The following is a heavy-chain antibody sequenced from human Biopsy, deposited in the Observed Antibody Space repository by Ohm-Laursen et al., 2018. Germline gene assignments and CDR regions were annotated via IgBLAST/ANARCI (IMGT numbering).Heavy chain of an antibody. CDR3: ARADPPLFYYGSGSSSWFDP. CDR1: GYTFTRYE. Sequence: ASVKVSCKTSGYTFTRYEINWVRQATGQGLEWMGWMNPDSGNTGYAQNFQGRVTITRNTSISTAYMELSSLRSEDTAVYFCARADPPLFYYGSGSSSWFDPWGQGTLVTVSS. J-gene: IGHJ5*02. V-gene: IGHV1-8*01. CDR2: MNPDSGNT. D-gene: IGHD3-10*01.